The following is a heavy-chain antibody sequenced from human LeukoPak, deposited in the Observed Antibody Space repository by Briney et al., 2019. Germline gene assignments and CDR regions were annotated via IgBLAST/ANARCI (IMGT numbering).Heavy chain of an antibody. J-gene: IGHJ6*03. V-gene: IGHV5-51*01. D-gene: IGHD3-3*01. CDR2: IYTGDSDT. CDR3: ARQSMHYDFWSGSPIYYYMDV. CDR1: GSSFTSYW. Sequence: GEPLKISFKASGSSFTSYWIGGVRQLPGKGLEWMGIIYTGDSDTRYSPYFQGQVTISADKYISTAYLQWSSLKASDTAMYYCARQSMHYDFWSGSPIYYYMDVWGKGTTVTVSS.